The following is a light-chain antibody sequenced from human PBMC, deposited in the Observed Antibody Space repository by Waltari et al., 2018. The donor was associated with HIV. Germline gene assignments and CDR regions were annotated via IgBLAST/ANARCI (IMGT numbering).Light chain of an antibody. CDR3: ASWDDTLGVV. Sequence: QSVLTQPPSASATPAPRVTIPCSGSPSNIGNNSVNWYQHFPGSAPKLLLYSNCQRPLGVPDRFSGSKSGSSASLAISGPQADDEAHYYCASWDDTLGVVFGGGTTLTVL. CDR2: SNC. CDR1: PSNIGNNS. J-gene: IGLJ2*01. V-gene: IGLV1-44*01.